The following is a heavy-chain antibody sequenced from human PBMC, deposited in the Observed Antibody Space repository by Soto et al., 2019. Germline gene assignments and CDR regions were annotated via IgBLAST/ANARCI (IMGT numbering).Heavy chain of an antibody. CDR2: TRNKANSYTT. D-gene: IGHD3-3*01. CDR3: ARDADDFWSGYYDY. CDR1: GFTFSDHY. Sequence: GGSLRLSCAASGFTFSDHYMDWVRQAPGKGLEWVGRTRNKANSYTTEYAASVKGRFTISRDDSKNSLYLQMNSLKTEDTAVYYCARDADDFWSGYYDYWGQGTLVTVSS. V-gene: IGHV3-72*01. J-gene: IGHJ4*02.